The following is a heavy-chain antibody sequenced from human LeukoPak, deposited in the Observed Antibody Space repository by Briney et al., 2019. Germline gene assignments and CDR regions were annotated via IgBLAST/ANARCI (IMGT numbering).Heavy chain of an antibody. J-gene: IGHJ3*02. CDR3: ARAQYSSSWYYSDAFDI. CDR2: ISGSGGST. Sequence: GGSLRLSCAASGFTFSSYAMSWVRQAPGKGLEWVSAISGSGGSTYYADSVKGRFTISRDNSKNTLYLQMNSLRAEDTAVYYCARAQYSSSWYYSDAFDIWGQGTMVTVSS. D-gene: IGHD6-13*01. V-gene: IGHV3-23*01. CDR1: GFTFSSYA.